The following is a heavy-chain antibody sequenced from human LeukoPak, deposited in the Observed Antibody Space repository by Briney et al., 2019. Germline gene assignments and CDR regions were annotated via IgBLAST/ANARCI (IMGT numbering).Heavy chain of an antibody. V-gene: IGHV4-38-2*02. CDR1: GYSITSGYN. J-gene: IGHJ4*02. Sequence: KPSETLSLTCTVSGYSITSGYNWACIRQPPGKVLEWIGSIYHSGSAYYNPSLKSRVTISVDTSKNQFSLKLSSVTAADTAVYYCVRYCSSTTCYTRAVDYWGQGTLVTVSS. D-gene: IGHD2-2*02. CDR2: IYHSGSA. CDR3: VRYCSSTTCYTRAVDY.